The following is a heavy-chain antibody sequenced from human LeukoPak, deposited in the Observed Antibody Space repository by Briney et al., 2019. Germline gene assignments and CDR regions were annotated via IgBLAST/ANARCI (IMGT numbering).Heavy chain of an antibody. CDR1: GFTFSSYE. Sequence: PGGSVRLSCAASGFTFSSYEMNWVRQAPGKGLEWVSYISSSGSTIYYADSVKGRFTISRDNAKNSLYLQLNSLRAEDTAVYYCARGRLTSNWYYFDYWGQGTLVTVPS. CDR3: ARGRLTSNWYYFDY. D-gene: IGHD1-20*01. J-gene: IGHJ4*02. V-gene: IGHV3-48*03. CDR2: ISSSGSTI.